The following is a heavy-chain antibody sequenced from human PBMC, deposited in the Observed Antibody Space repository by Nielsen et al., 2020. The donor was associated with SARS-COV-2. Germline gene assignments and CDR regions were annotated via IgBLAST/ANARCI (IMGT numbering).Heavy chain of an antibody. CDR3: ARRGSSSSLDY. Sequence: SEILSLTCAVSGGSISTYYWSWIRQPPGKGLEWIGNIYNSGSTNYNPSLKSRVTISVDTSKNQFSLKLSSVTAADTAVYYCARRGSSSSLDYWGQGTLVTVSS. J-gene: IGHJ4*02. CDR1: GGSISTYY. CDR2: IYNSGST. D-gene: IGHD6-6*01. V-gene: IGHV4-59*08.